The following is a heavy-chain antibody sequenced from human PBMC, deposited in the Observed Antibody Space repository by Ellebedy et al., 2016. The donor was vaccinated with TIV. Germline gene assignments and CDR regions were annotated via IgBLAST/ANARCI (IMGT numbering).Heavy chain of an antibody. CDR3: ARVGSGSYLDAFDI. J-gene: IGHJ3*02. CDR2: ISYDGSNK. CDR1: GFTFSSYA. V-gene: IGHV3-30*04. Sequence: GESLKISXAASGFTFSSYAMHWVRQAPGKGLEWVAVISYDGSNKYYADSVKGRFTISRDNSKNTLYLQMNSLRAEDTAVYYCARVGSGSYLDAFDIWGQGTMVTVSS. D-gene: IGHD3-10*01.